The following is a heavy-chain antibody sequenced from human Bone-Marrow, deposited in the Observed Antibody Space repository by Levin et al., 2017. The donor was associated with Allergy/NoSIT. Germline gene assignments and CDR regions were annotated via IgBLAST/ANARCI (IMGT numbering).Heavy chain of an antibody. CDR3: ARGGRRLLDY. CDR2: INHSGST. J-gene: IGHJ4*02. CDR1: GGSFSGYY. Sequence: ESLKISCAVYGGSFSGYYWSWIRQPPGKGLEWIGEINHSGSTNYNPSLKSRVTISVDTSKNQFSLKLSSVTAADTAVYYCARGGRRLLDYWGQGTLVTVSS. V-gene: IGHV4-34*01. D-gene: IGHD3-10*01.